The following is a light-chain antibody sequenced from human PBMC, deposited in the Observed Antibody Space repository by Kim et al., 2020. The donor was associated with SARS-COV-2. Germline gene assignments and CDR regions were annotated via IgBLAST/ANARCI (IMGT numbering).Light chain of an antibody. CDR1: NIGSKS. V-gene: IGLV3-21*04. CDR2: YDS. CDR3: PVWDSSSDHYV. Sequence: SYELTQPPSVSVAPGKTARITCGGNNIGSKSVHWYQQKPGQAPVLVIYYDSDRPSGIPERFSGSNSGNTATLTISRVEAGDEADYYCPVWDSSSDHYVFG. J-gene: IGLJ1*01.